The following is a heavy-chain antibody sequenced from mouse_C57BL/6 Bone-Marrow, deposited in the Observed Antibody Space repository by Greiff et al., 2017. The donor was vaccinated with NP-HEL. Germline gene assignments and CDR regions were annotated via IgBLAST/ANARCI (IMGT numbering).Heavy chain of an antibody. CDR1: GYSFTGYY. J-gene: IGHJ4*01. CDR3: AREEKLLRDGTVDY. CDR2: INPSTGGT. Sequence: VQLQQSGPELVKPGASVKISCKASGYSFTGYYMNWVKQSPEKSLEWIGEINPSTGGTTYNQKFKAKATLTVDKSSSTAYMQLKSLTSEDSAVYYCAREEKLLRDGTVDYWGQGTSVTVSS. D-gene: IGHD1-1*01. V-gene: IGHV1-42*01.